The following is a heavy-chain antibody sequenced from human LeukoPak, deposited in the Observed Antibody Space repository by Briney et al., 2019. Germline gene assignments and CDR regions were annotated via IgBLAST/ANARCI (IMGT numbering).Heavy chain of an antibody. CDR1: GGSSSGYY. CDR3: AKGAGPPWFDP. J-gene: IGHJ5*02. Sequence: SETLSLTCAVYGGSSSGYYWSWIRQPPGKGLEWIGEINHSGSTNYNPSLKSRVTISVDTSRNQFSTNLNSVTAADTAVYYCAKGAGPPWFDPWGQGTLVTVSS. V-gene: IGHV4-34*01. D-gene: IGHD6-19*01. CDR2: INHSGST.